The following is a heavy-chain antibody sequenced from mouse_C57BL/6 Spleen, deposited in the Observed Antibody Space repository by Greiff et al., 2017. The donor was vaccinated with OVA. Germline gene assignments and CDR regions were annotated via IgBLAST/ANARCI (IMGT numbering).Heavy chain of an antibody. J-gene: IGHJ2*01. D-gene: IGHD1-1*01. Sequence: VQLQQPGAELVKPGASVKLSCKASGYTFTSYWMQWVKQRPGQGLEWIGEIDPSDSYTNYNQKFKGKATLTVDTSSSTAYMQLSSLTSEDSAVYYCARRGFITTVDDYWGQGTTLTVSS. V-gene: IGHV1-50*01. CDR1: GYTFTSYW. CDR2: IDPSDSYT. CDR3: ARRGFITTVDDY.